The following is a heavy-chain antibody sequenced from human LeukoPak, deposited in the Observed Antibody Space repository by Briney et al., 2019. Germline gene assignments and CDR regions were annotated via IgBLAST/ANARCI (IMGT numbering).Heavy chain of an antibody. CDR2: IYSDGTT. D-gene: IGHD3-22*01. V-gene: IGHV3-53*01. J-gene: IGHJ6*03. Sequence: PGGSLRLSCAASGFTFSSYAMSWVRQAPGKGLEWVSVIYSDGTTHYADSVEGRFTISRDNSKDTLYLQMNSLRAEDTAVYYCAGDTSNYYDSTGYYYDYYYMDVWGKGTTVTVSS. CDR3: AGDTSNYYDSTGYYYDYYYMDV. CDR1: GFTFSSYA.